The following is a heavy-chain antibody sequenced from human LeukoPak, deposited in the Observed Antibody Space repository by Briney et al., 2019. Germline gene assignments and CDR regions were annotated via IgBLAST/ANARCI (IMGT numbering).Heavy chain of an antibody. CDR3: ARSTSVHYLFDY. J-gene: IGHJ4*02. V-gene: IGHV5-51*01. Sequence: GESLKISCKGPGYSFISYSIGWVRQMPGKGLEWMGIIYAGDSDTRYSPSFQGQVTMSVDKSITTAYLQWGSLKASDTAMYFCARSTSVHYLFDYWGQGTLVTVSS. CDR1: GYSFISYS. D-gene: IGHD3-10*01. CDR2: IYAGDSDT.